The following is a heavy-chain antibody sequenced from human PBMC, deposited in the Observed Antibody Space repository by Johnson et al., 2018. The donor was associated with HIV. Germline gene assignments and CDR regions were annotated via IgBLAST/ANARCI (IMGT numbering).Heavy chain of an antibody. CDR2: IYSGCST. CDR1: GFTVSSNY. D-gene: IGHD4-17*01. CDR3: AREGTVSYGGAFDI. J-gene: IGHJ3*02. Sequence: VQLVESGGGLIQPGGSLRLSCAASGFTVSSNYMSWVRQAPGKGLEWVPVIYSGCSTYYADSVKGRFTISRDNSKNTLYLQMNSLRAEDTAVYYCAREGTVSYGGAFDIWGQGTMVTVSS. V-gene: IGHV3-53*01.